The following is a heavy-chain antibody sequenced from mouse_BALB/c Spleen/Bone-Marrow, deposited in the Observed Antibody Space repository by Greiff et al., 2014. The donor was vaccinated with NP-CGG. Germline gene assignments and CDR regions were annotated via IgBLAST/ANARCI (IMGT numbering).Heavy chain of an antibody. V-gene: IGHV1-54*01. CDR3: ARYDGYFDY. CDR1: GYAFTDYL. CDR2: INPGSGST. D-gene: IGHD2-3*01. J-gene: IGHJ2*01. Sequence: QVQLQQSGAELVRPGTSVKVSCKTSGYAFTDYLVEWLKQRPGQGLEWIGVINPGSGSTNYNEKFKDKATLTADKSSSTAYIQLSSLTSDDSAVYFCARYDGYFDYWGQGTTLTVSS.